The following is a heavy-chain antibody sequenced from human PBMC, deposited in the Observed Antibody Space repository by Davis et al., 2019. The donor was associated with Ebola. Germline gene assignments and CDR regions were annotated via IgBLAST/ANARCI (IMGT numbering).Heavy chain of an antibody. Sequence: GGSLRLSCAASGFTFSSYAMSWVRQAPGKGLEWVANIKQDGSEKYYVDSVKGRFTISRDNAKNSLYLQMNSLRAEDTAVYYCARMYQLLPYYFDYWGQGTLVTVSS. CDR1: GFTFSSYA. D-gene: IGHD2-2*01. J-gene: IGHJ4*02. CDR2: IKQDGSEK. CDR3: ARMYQLLPYYFDY. V-gene: IGHV3-7*01.